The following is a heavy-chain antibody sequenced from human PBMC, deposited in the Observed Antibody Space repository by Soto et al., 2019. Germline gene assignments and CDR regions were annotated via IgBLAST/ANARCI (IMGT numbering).Heavy chain of an antibody. Sequence: EVQLVESGGGLVQPGGSLRLSCAASGFIFSNFWMSWVRQAPGKGLEWVANIKGDGSEKYHVDSVKGRFTISRDNVKNLLYLQMDSLRAEDTAVYKCVRGGSHSFDYCGQGTLVTVSS. CDR2: IKGDGSEK. V-gene: IGHV3-7*02. CDR1: GFIFSNFW. CDR3: VRGGSHSFDY. D-gene: IGHD1-26*01. J-gene: IGHJ4*02.